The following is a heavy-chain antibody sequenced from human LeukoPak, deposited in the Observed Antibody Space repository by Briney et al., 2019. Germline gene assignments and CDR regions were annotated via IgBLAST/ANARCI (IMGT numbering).Heavy chain of an antibody. Sequence: SETLSLTCAVYGGSFSGYYWNWIRQPPGKGLEWIGEINHSGSTNYNSSLKSRVTISVDTSKNQFSLKLSSVTAADTAVYYCARHSPVGIFYFDYWGQGTLVTVSS. CDR3: ARHSPVGIFYFDY. V-gene: IGHV4-34*01. CDR2: INHSGST. J-gene: IGHJ4*02. D-gene: IGHD1-26*01. CDR1: GGSFSGYY.